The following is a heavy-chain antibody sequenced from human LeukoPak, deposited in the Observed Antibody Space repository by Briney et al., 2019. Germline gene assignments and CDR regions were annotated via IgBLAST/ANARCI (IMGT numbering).Heavy chain of an antibody. V-gene: IGHV4-59*08. CDR3: ARLGTDEYYYYYGMDV. Sequence: SEALSLTCTVSGGSISSYYWSWNRQPPGKGLEWIGYIYYSGSTNYNPSLKSRVTISVDTSKNQFSLKLSSVTAADTAVYYCARLGTDEYYYYYGMDVWGQGTTVTVSS. D-gene: IGHD1-1*01. CDR1: GGSISSYY. CDR2: IYYSGST. J-gene: IGHJ6*02.